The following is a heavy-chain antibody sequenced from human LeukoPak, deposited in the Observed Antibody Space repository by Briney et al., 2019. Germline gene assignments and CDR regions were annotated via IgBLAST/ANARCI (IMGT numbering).Heavy chain of an antibody. J-gene: IGHJ4*02. Sequence: ASVKVSCKASGYTFTSYGISWVRQAPGQGLEWMGWISAFNGNTNYAQKLQGRVTMTTDTSTSTAYMELRSLRSDDTAVYYCARDRLEPETVDYWGQGTLVTVSS. V-gene: IGHV1-18*01. CDR2: ISAFNGNT. CDR1: GYTFTSYG. D-gene: IGHD1-1*01. CDR3: ARDRLEPETVDY.